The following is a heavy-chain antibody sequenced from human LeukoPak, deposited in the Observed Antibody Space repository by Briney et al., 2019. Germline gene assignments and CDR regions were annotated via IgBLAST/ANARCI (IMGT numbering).Heavy chain of an antibody. V-gene: IGHV3-74*01. CDR2: IDNDGSGT. J-gene: IGHJ4*02. Sequence: QPGGSLRLSCAASGFTFSNYWMHCVRQVPGKGLVWVSRIDNDGSGTAYADSVKGRFTIFRDNGQNTVYLQMNSLGDEDTAAYYCARARDGSGNYYLFDYWGQGTLVTVSS. D-gene: IGHD3-22*01. CDR1: GFTFSNYW. CDR3: ARARDGSGNYYLFDY.